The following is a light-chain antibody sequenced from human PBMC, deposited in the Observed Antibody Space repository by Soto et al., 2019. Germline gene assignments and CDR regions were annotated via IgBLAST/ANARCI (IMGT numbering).Light chain of an antibody. CDR2: DAS. CDR3: QQYGNLPLT. J-gene: IGKJ4*01. CDR1: QDISKY. V-gene: IGKV1-33*01. Sequence: MRLTQSPSSLSASIGARVTITCQASQDISKYLNWFQQKAGRAPKLLIYDASNLETGVPSRFRGTGSGTHFTFTITSLQREDFATYYCQQYGNLPLTFGGGTKVDIK.